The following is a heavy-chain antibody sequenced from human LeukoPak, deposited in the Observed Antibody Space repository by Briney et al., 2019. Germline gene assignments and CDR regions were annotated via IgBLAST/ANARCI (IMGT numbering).Heavy chain of an antibody. Sequence: SETLSLTCTVSGGSISSSSYYWGWIRQPPGKGLEWIGSIYYSGSTYYNPSLKSRVTISVDTSKNQFSLKLSSVTAADTAVYYCASTWIQLWFFDYWGQGTLVTVSS. V-gene: IGHV4-39*01. CDR1: GGSISSSSYY. D-gene: IGHD5-18*01. J-gene: IGHJ4*02. CDR2: IYYSGST. CDR3: ASTWIQLWFFDY.